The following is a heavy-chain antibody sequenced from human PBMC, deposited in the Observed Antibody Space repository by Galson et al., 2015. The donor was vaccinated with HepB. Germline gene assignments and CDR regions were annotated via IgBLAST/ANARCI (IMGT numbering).Heavy chain of an antibody. V-gene: IGHV3-30-3*01. Sequence: SLRLSCAASGFTFSSYAMHWVRQAPGKGLEWVAVISYDGSNKYYADSVKGRFTISRDNSKNTLYLQMNSLRAEDTAVYYCARGGSYGDYQGAFDIWGQGTMVTVSS. CDR2: ISYDGSNK. D-gene: IGHD4-17*01. J-gene: IGHJ3*02. CDR3: ARGGSYGDYQGAFDI. CDR1: GFTFSSYA.